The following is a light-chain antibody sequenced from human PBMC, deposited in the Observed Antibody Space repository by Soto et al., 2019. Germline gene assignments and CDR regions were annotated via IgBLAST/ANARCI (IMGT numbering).Light chain of an antibody. CDR2: GAS. V-gene: IGKV3-20*01. CDR1: QSVSSGY. J-gene: IGKJ1*01. CDR3: QQYGSLPRT. Sequence: EIVLTQSPGTLSLSPGERATLSCRASQSVSSGYLAWYQHKPGQAPRLLIFGASIRSAGIPDRFTGSGSGADFTLTISRLEPEDFAVYYCQQYGSLPRTFGQGTKVDI.